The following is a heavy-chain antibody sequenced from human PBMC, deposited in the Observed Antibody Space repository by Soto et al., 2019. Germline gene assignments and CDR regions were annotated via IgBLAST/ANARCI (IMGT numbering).Heavy chain of an antibody. J-gene: IGHJ4*02. Sequence: GGSLRLSCAASGFTFSSYAMSWVRQAPGKGLEWVSAISGSGGSTYYADSVRGRFTISRDNSKNTLYLQMNSLRAEDTAVYYCAKVPYDSSGYYAFWGQGTLVTVSS. CDR2: ISGSGGST. V-gene: IGHV3-23*01. D-gene: IGHD3-22*01. CDR1: GFTFSSYA. CDR3: AKVPYDSSGYYAF.